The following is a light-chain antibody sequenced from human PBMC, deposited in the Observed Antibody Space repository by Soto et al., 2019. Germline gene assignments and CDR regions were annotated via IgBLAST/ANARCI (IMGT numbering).Light chain of an antibody. Sequence: QSALTQPASVSGSPGQSITISCTGTSSDVGGYNSVSWYRQDPGKAPKLMIYDVTNRPSGVSNRFSGSKSGNTASLTISGLQAEDEADYYCSSFTSDITYVFGTGTKVT. CDR1: SSDVGGYNS. V-gene: IGLV2-14*01. J-gene: IGLJ1*01. CDR3: SSFTSDITYV. CDR2: DVT.